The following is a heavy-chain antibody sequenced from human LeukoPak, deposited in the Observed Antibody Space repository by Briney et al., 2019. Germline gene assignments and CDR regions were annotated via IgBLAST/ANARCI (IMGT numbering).Heavy chain of an antibody. J-gene: IGHJ4*02. CDR3: ARRHMEYNWNYNPRKGYYFDY. CDR1: GGSFSGYY. CDR2: INHSGST. Sequence: SETLSLTCAVYGGSFSGYYWSWIRQPPGKGLEWIGEINHSGSTNYNPSLKSRVTISVDTSKNQFSLKLSSVTAADTAVYYCARRHMEYNWNYNPRKGYYFDYWGQGTLVTVSS. V-gene: IGHV4-34*01. D-gene: IGHD1-7*01.